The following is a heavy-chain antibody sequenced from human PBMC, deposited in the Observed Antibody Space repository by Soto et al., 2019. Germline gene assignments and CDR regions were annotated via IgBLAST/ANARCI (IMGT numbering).Heavy chain of an antibody. Sequence: SETLSLTCTVSGGSISSYYWSWIRQPPGKGLEWIGYIYYSGSTNYNPSLKSRVTISVDTSKNQFSLKLSSVTAADTAVYYCAREGNGDHWYFDYWGQGTLVTVSS. CDR2: IYYSGST. CDR1: GGSISSYY. D-gene: IGHD4-17*01. J-gene: IGHJ4*02. V-gene: IGHV4-59*01. CDR3: AREGNGDHWYFDY.